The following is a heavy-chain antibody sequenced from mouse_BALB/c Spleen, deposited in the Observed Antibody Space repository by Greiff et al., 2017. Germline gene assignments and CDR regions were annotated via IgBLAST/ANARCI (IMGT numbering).Heavy chain of an antibody. J-gene: IGHJ4*01. CDR1: GYSITSDYA. D-gene: IGHD2-14*01. Sequence: VQLKQSGPGLVKPSQSLSLTCTVTGYSITSDYAWNWIRQFPGNKLEWMGYISYSGSTSYNPSLKSRISITRDTSKNQFFLQLNSVTTEDTATYYCARRDYRYDDYAMDYWGQGTSVTVSS. V-gene: IGHV3-2*02. CDR3: ARRDYRYDDYAMDY. CDR2: ISYSGST.